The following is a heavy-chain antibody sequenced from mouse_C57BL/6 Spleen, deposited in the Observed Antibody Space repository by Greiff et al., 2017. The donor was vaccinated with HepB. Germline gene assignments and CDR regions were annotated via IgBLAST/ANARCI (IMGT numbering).Heavy chain of an antibody. Sequence: EVKLVESGGGLVQPKGSLKLSCAASGFSFNTYSMNWVRQAPGKGLEWVARIRSNSNNNATYYADSVKDIFTISRDASETLLYLQMDNLKTEDTAMYDGVRRPFDVWGTGTTVTVSS. J-gene: IGHJ1*03. CDR2: IRSNSNNNAT. V-gene: IGHV10-1*01. CDR1: GFSFNTYS. CDR3: VRRPFDV.